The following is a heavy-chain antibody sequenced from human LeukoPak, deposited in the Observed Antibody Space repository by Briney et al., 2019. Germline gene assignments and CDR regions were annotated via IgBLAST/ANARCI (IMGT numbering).Heavy chain of an antibody. J-gene: IGHJ3*02. Sequence: GGSLRLSCAASGFTFSRYSMNWVRQAPGKGLEWVSSISSSSSYIYYADSAKGRFTISRHNAKNSLYLQMNSLRAEDTAVYYCARWDNAFDIWGQGTMVTVSS. D-gene: IGHD1-26*01. CDR2: ISSSSSYI. CDR3: ARWDNAFDI. V-gene: IGHV3-21*01. CDR1: GFTFSRYS.